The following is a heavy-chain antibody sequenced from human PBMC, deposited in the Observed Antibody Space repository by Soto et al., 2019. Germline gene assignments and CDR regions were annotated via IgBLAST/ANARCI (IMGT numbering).Heavy chain of an antibody. Sequence: GGSLRLSCAASGFTFNNYALSWVRQAPGKGLEWVSTISVSGANTYYADSVKGRFTISRDDSKNTLYLQMNSLGAEDTAVYYCAKDLGLGVIAGYPHDCWGQGTLVTVSS. V-gene: IGHV3-23*01. CDR2: ISVSGANT. D-gene: IGHD3-9*01. CDR3: AKDLGLGVIAGYPHDC. CDR1: GFTFNNYA. J-gene: IGHJ4*02.